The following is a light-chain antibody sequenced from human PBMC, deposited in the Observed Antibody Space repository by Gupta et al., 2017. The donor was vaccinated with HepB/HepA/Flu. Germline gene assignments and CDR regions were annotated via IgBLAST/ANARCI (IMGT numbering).Light chain of an antibody. Sequence: QSALTQPRSVSGSPGQSVTISCTGTSSDVGGYNYVSWYQQHPGKAPKLMIYDVSKRPSGVPDRFSGSKSGNTASLTISVHREEEADDYYHCSDAGSYTVVFGGGTKLTVL. CDR2: DVS. V-gene: IGLV2-11*01. CDR3: CSDAGSYTVV. J-gene: IGLJ3*02. CDR1: SSDVGGYNY.